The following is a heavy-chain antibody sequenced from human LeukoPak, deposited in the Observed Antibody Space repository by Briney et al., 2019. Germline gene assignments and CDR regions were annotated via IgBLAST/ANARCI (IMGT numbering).Heavy chain of an antibody. J-gene: IGHJ6*03. Sequence: ASVKVSCKASGYTFTGYYMHWVRQAPGQGLEWMGWINPNSGVTNYAQKFRGRVTMTRDTSISTAYMELSRLRSDDTAVYYCARVEYSSSSFGYYYMDVWGKGTTVTVSS. CDR2: INPNSGVT. V-gene: IGHV1-2*02. D-gene: IGHD6-6*01. CDR3: ARVEYSSSSFGYYYMDV. CDR1: GYTFTGYY.